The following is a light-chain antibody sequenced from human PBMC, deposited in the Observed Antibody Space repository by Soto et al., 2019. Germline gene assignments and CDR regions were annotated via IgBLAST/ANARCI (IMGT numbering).Light chain of an antibody. CDR2: KIS. Sequence: DLVMTQNPLSSPVTLGQPASISCRSSQSLVHGDGNTYLSWLQQRPGQPPRLLIYKISNRVSGVPDRFSGSGAGTEFTLKISRVEAEDVGVYYCLQATRFPWTFGQGTRVESK. J-gene: IGKJ1*01. CDR3: LQATRFPWT. V-gene: IGKV2-24*01. CDR1: QSLVHGDGNTY.